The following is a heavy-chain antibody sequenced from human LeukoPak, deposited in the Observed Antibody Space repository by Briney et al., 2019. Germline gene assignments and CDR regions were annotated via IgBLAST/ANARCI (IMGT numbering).Heavy chain of an antibody. Sequence: SETLSLTCTVSGGSISSGSYYWGWIRQPAGKGLEWIGNIYYSGSTYYNPSLKSRVTISVDTSKNQFSLKLSSVTAADTAVYYCARSRIAAAAYFFDYWGQGTLVTVSS. J-gene: IGHJ4*02. CDR2: IYYSGST. CDR1: GGSISSGSYY. CDR3: ARSRIAAAAYFFDY. V-gene: IGHV4-39*07. D-gene: IGHD6-13*01.